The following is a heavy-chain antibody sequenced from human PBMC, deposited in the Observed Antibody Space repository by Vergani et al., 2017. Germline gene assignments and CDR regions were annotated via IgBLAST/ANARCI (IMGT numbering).Heavy chain of an antibody. J-gene: IGHJ5*02. Sequence: QVQLVESAGGVVQPGGSLRLSCAASGFTFSNFGMHWIRQAPGKGLEWLAYIGKDGINTRYRDAVKGRFTVSRDNTKDILYLQMNSLRSEDTARYYCTEYLRDSTDGLPDAWGPGTLVIVFS. D-gene: IGHD2-21*02. CDR1: GFTFSNFG. CDR2: IGKDGINT. CDR3: TEYLRDSTDGLPDA. V-gene: IGHV3-30*02.